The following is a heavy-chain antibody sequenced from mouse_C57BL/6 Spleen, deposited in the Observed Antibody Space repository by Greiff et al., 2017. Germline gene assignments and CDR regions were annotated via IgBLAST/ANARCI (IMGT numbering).Heavy chain of an antibody. Sequence: EVKLQESGPELVKPGASVKMSCKASGYTFTDYNMHWVKQSHGKSLEWIGYINPNNGGTSYNQKFKGKATLTVNKSSSTAYMELRSLTSEDSAVYYCARDYDAWFAYWGQGTLVTVSA. V-gene: IGHV1-22*01. CDR2: INPNNGGT. D-gene: IGHD2-4*01. CDR3: ARDYDAWFAY. CDR1: GYTFTDYN. J-gene: IGHJ3*01.